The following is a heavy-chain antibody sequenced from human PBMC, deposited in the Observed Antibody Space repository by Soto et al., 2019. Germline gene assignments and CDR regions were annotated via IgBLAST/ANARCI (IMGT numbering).Heavy chain of an antibody. D-gene: IGHD4-17*01. CDR2: ISSSSSYI. J-gene: IGHJ3*02. Sequence: EVQLVESGGGLVKPGGSLRLSCAASGFTFSSYSMNWVRQAPGKGLEWVSSISSSSSYIYYADSVKGRFTVSRDNAKNSLYLQMNSLRAEDTAVYYCARTHDYADAFDIWGQGTMVTVSS. CDR1: GFTFSSYS. V-gene: IGHV3-21*01. CDR3: ARTHDYADAFDI.